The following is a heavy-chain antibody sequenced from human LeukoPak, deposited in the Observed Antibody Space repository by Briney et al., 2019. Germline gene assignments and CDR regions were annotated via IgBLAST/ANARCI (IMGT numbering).Heavy chain of an antibody. J-gene: IGHJ4*02. Sequence: PGGSLRLSCAASGFTFSSYAMSWVRQAPGKGLEWVAVISYDGSNKYYADSVKGRFTISRDNSKNTLYLQVNSLRAEDTAVYYCAREYRSRMYSSSWPFGYWGQGTLVTVSS. CDR2: ISYDGSNK. D-gene: IGHD6-13*01. CDR3: AREYRSRMYSSSWPFGY. CDR1: GFTFSSYA. V-gene: IGHV3-30-3*01.